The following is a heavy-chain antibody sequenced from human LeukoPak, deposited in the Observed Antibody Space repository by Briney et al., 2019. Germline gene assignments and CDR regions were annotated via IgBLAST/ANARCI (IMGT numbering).Heavy chain of an antibody. V-gene: IGHV3-48*01. D-gene: IGHD1-26*01. CDR2: ISSSSTTI. CDR1: GFTFSNFW. Sequence: PGGSLRLSCAASGFTFSNFWMSWVRQAPGKGLQWVSYISSSSTTIYYADSVKGRFTISRDNAKNSLYLQMNSLRVEDTAVYYCARGATTDNLDYWGQGTLVTVSS. CDR3: ARGATTDNLDY. J-gene: IGHJ4*02.